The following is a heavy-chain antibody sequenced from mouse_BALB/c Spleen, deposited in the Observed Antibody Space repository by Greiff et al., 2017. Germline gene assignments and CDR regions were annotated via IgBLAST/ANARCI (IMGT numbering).Heavy chain of an antibody. J-gene: IGHJ3*01. D-gene: IGHD2-1*01. CDR1: GYTFTSYY. Sequence: QVQLQQSGAELVKPGASVKLSCKASGYTFTSYYMYWVKQRPGQGLEWIGEINPSNGGTNFNEKFKSKATLTVDKSSSTAYMQLSSLTSEDSAVYYCARVYGNYAAWFAYWGQGTLVTVSA. CDR3: ARVYGNYAAWFAY. V-gene: IGHV1S81*02. CDR2: INPSNGGT.